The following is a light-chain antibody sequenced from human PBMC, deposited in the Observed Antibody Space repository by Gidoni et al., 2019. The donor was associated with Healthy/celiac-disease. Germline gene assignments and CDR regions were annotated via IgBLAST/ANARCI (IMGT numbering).Light chain of an antibody. Sequence: DIQMTQSPSSLSASVGDRVTITCRASQSISSYLNWYQQKPGKAPKLLIYAASSLQSGVPSRFGGSGSGTDFPLTISRRQPEDFATYYCQQGYSTPWTFGQGTKVEIK. CDR1: QSISSY. V-gene: IGKV1-39*01. CDR3: QQGYSTPWT. J-gene: IGKJ1*01. CDR2: AAS.